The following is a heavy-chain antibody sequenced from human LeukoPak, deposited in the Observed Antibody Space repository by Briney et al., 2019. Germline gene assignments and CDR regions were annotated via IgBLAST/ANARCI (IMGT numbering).Heavy chain of an antibody. J-gene: IGHJ3*02. V-gene: IGHV4-4*02. Sequence: PSQTLSLTCAVSGGSISSSNWWSWVRQPPGKGLEWIGEIYHSGSTNYNPSLKSRVTISVDKSKNQFSLKLSSVTAADTAMYYCAREPYASGSKVAFDIWGQGTVVTVSS. CDR1: GGSISSSNW. CDR3: AREPYASGSKVAFDI. CDR2: IYHSGST. D-gene: IGHD3-10*01.